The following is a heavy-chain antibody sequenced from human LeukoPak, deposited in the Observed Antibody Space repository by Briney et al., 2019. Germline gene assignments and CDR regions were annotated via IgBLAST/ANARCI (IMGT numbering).Heavy chain of an antibody. CDR1: GGSISSGDYY. CDR2: IYYSGST. D-gene: IGHD4/OR15-4a*01. CDR3: ARGPMVGLWFDP. J-gene: IGHJ5*02. V-gene: IGHV4-30-4*01. Sequence: SETLSLTCTVSGGSISSGDYYWSWVRQPPGKGLEWIGYIYYSGSTYYNSSLESRATISVDTSKNQFSLKLSSVTAADTAVYYCARGPMVGLWFDPWGQGTLVTVSS.